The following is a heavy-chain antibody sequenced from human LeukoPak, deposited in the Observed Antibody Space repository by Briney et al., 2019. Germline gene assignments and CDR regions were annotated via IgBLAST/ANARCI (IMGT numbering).Heavy chain of an antibody. V-gene: IGHV1-69*13. CDR3: ATRPGGPAAILHW. CDR2: IIPIFGTA. J-gene: IGHJ4*02. D-gene: IGHD2-2*01. Sequence: GASVKVSCKASGGTFSSYAISWVRQAPGQGLEWMGGIIPIFGTANYAQKFHGRVTITADESTSTAYMELSSLRSEDTAVYYCATRPGGPAAILHWWGQGTLVTVSS. CDR1: GGTFSSYA.